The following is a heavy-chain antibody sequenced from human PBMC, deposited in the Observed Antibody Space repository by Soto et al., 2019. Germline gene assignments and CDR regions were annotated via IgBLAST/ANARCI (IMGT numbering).Heavy chain of an antibody. Sequence: QVQLQQWGAGLLKPSETLSLTCAVFGGSVNSGNYYWSWIRQPPGKVLEWIGEMSHSGGTHFNPSPTSRVTISVDTSKNQFSLKMSSVTAADTALYYCARVERGTATTVVDAFDIWGPGTMVTVSS. D-gene: IGHD1-1*01. CDR3: ARVERGTATTVVDAFDI. CDR1: GGSVNSGNYY. J-gene: IGHJ3*02. CDR2: MSHSGGT. V-gene: IGHV4-34*01.